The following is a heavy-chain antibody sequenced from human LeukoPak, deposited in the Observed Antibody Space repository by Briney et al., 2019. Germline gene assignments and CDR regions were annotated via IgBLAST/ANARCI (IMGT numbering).Heavy chain of an antibody. V-gene: IGHV3-30*02. CDR1: GFTFSSYG. J-gene: IGHJ4*02. CDR2: IQYDGINK. Sequence: GGSLRLSCAASGFTFSSYGMHWVRQAPGKGLDWVAFIQYDGINKYYAESMKGRFTISRDNSENTMSLLMNSLRPEDTAMYYCAKDRDGSNYGEFDFWGQGTLVTVSS. CDR3: AKDRDGSNYGEFDF. D-gene: IGHD5-24*01.